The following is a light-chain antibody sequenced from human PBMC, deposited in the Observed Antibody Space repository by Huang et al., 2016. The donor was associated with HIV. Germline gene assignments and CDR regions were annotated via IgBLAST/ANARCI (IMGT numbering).Light chain of an antibody. CDR3: HQYNNWPPWT. CDR2: GAS. Sequence: ELVMTQSPATLSVSPGERVTLSCRASQSGSSNLAWDQPKPGQAPRLLTFGASTRATGIPARFRGSVSGTEFTLTISSLQSEDFAVYYCHQYNNWPPWTFGQGTKVEI. CDR1: QSGSSN. J-gene: IGKJ1*01. V-gene: IGKV3-15*01.